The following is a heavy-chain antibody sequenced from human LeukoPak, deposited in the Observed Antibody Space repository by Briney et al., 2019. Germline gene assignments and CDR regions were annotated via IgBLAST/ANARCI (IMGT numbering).Heavy chain of an antibody. CDR3: ATFGVAAPGY. J-gene: IGHJ4*02. Sequence: QAGGSLRLSCAASGFIFSSYSMNWVRQAPGKGLEWISYINSGGTTMYYADSVKGRFTISRDNAKNSLYLQMNSLRAEDTAVYYCATFGVAAPGYWGQGTLVTVSS. D-gene: IGHD3-3*01. CDR1: GFIFSSYS. V-gene: IGHV3-48*04. CDR2: INSGGTTM.